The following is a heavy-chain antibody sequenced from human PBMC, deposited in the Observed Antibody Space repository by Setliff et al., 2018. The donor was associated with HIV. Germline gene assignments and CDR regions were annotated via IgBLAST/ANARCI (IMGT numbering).Heavy chain of an antibody. CDR2: IKTDGSST. D-gene: IGHD6-13*01. CDR3: ARGGSRVSWYWDY. V-gene: IGHV3-74*01. CDR1: GFAFDNYC. Sequence: GGSLRLSCAASGFAFDNYCMTWVRQAPGKGLEWVSRIKTDGSSTTYADSVKGRFTISRDNAKNSLYLQMNSLRAEDTAVYYWARGGSRVSWYWDYWGQGTLVTVSS. J-gene: IGHJ4*02.